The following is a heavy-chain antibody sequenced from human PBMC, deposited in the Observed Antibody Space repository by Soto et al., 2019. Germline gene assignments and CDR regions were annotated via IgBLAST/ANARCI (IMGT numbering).Heavy chain of an antibody. J-gene: IGHJ6*02. V-gene: IGHV4-34*01. CDR1: RGSFSGFY. CDR3: ARGRGYVYGYNFYGMDV. CDR2: INHSGST. D-gene: IGHD5-12*01. Sequence: QVQLQQWGAGLLKPSETLALTCGVYRGSFSGFYWSWIRQTPGKGLEWIGEINHSGSTNYNPSFKNRVTILVDRFTNNFTLKMTSVTAADAAVYYCARGRGYVYGYNFYGMDVWGQGTTVTVSS.